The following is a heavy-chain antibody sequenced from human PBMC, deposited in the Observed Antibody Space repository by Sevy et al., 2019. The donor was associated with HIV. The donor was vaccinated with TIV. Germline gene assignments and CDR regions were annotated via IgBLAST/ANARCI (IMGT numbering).Heavy chain of an antibody. CDR3: ARDLASPGNGLDV. V-gene: IGHV3-30-3*01. J-gene: IGHJ6*02. Sequence: GGSLRLSCAASGFTFFAYTMHWVRQAPGKGLEWVALISYDINNKYDADSVKGRFTISRDNSKNTLYLQMNSLRPEDTAVYYCARDLASPGNGLDVWGQGTTVTVSS. CDR2: ISYDINNK. D-gene: IGHD3-3*02. CDR1: GFTFFAYT.